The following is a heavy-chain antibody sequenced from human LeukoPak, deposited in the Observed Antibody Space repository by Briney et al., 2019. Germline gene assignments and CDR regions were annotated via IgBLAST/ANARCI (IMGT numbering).Heavy chain of an antibody. CDR2: ISSSGSTI. CDR1: GFTFSDYY. J-gene: IGHJ6*02. CDR3: ARDLGLRFGETRHYYYYGMDV. Sequence: KSGGSLRLSCAASGFTFSDYYMSWIRQAPGKGLEWVSYISSSGSTIYYADSVKGRFTISRDNAKNSLYLQMNSLRAEDTAVYYCARDLGLRFGETRHYYYYGMDVWGQGTTVTVSS. D-gene: IGHD3-10*01. V-gene: IGHV3-11*01.